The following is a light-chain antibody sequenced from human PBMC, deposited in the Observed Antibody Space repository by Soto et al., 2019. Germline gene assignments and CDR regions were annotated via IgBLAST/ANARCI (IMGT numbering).Light chain of an antibody. CDR3: QQYGSSPLT. V-gene: IGKV3-20*01. CDR1: RNVTANF. CDR2: GAS. J-gene: IGKJ4*01. Sequence: EIVLTQSPGTLSLSPGERATLSCRASRNVTANFVAWYQHKPGRAPSLLIYGASKRATGISDRFTGSGSGTDFTLTISRLEPGDFAMFYCQQYGSSPLTFGRGTKV.